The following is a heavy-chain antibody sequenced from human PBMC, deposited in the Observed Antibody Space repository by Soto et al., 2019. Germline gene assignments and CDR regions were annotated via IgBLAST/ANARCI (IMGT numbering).Heavy chain of an antibody. CDR1: GYTYTSYG. Sequence: ASVIVSCKASGYTYTSYGISWVRQAPGQGLEWMGWISAYNGNTNYAQKLQGRVTMTTDTSTSTAYMELRSLRSDDTAVYYCARAYSSSWSLDYFDYWCQGTLVTVSS. CDR2: ISAYNGNT. V-gene: IGHV1-18*01. J-gene: IGHJ4*02. CDR3: ARAYSSSWSLDYFDY. D-gene: IGHD6-13*01.